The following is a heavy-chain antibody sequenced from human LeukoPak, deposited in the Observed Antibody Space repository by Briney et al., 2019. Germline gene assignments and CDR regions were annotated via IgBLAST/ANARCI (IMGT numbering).Heavy chain of an antibody. Sequence: GGSLRLSCAASGFTFSSYAMSWVRQAPGKGLEWVSAISGSGGSTYYADSVKGRFTISRDNSKNTLYLQMNSLRAEDTAVYYCARDPLYCSGGSCFRDDYWGQGTLVTVSS. J-gene: IGHJ4*02. CDR3: ARDPLYCSGGSCFRDDY. V-gene: IGHV3-23*01. D-gene: IGHD2-15*01. CDR1: GFTFSSYA. CDR2: ISGSGGST.